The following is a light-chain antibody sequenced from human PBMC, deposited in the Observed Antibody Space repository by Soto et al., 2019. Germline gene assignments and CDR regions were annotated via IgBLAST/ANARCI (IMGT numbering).Light chain of an antibody. Sequence: IQLTPSPTCLCASVGGRVTMTCRASQGISSYLAWYQQKPGKAPKLLIYAASGLQSGVPSRFSGSGSGTDFTLTISSLQPEDFATYYCQQSYSTPRTFGGGTTVDIK. CDR2: AAS. V-gene: IGKV1-39*01. CDR1: QGISSY. CDR3: QQSYSTPRT. J-gene: IGKJ4*01.